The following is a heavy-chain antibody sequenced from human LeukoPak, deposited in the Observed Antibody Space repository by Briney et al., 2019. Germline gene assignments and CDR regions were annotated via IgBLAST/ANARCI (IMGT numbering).Heavy chain of an antibody. J-gene: IGHJ4*02. CDR3: AKDYLGGYSYGSPFDY. D-gene: IGHD5-18*01. V-gene: IGHV3-30*02. CDR2: LRYDGSNK. CDR1: GLTFSNYG. Sequence: PGGSLRLSCAASGLTFSNYGMHWVRQAPGKGLEGVAFLRYDGSNKYYADSVKGRFTISRDNSKNTLYLQMNSLRPEDTAVYYCAKDYLGGYSYGSPFDYGGQGTRVTVSS.